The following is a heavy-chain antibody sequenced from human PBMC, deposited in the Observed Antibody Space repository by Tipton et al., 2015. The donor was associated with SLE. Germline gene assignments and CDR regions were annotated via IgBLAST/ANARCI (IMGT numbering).Heavy chain of an antibody. Sequence: SLRLSCTASGFTFSTYAMNWVRQAPGKGLEWVASIKQDGSDKYYVDSVKGRFTISRDNANNSLFLQMNSLRAEDTAVYYCARDEYSSSWGDYYYYMDVWGTGTTVTVSS. CDR2: IKQDGSDK. CDR1: GFTFSTYA. J-gene: IGHJ6*03. CDR3: ARDEYSSSWGDYYYYMDV. V-gene: IGHV3-7*01. D-gene: IGHD6-13*01.